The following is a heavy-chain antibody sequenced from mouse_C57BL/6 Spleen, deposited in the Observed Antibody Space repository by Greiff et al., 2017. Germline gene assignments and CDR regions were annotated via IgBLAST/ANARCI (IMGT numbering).Heavy chain of an antibody. V-gene: IGHV5-9-1*02. CDR3: TRDRGYYFDD. D-gene: IGHD3-1*01. CDR2: ISSGGDYI. Sequence: DVMLVESGEGLVKPGGSLKLSCAASGFTFSSYAMSWVRQTPEKRLEWVAYISSGGDYIYYADTVKGRYTISRDNARNTLYLQMSSLKSEDTAMYYCTRDRGYYFDDWGQGTTLTVSS. CDR1: GFTFSSYA. J-gene: IGHJ2*01.